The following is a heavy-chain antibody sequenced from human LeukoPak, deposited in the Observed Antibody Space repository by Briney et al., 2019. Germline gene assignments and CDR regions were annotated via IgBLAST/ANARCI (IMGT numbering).Heavy chain of an antibody. D-gene: IGHD3-10*01. CDR2: IYLIGNT. CDR3: ARVYGSGSYHPYATFDI. V-gene: IGHV4-38-2*01. Sequence: SETLSLTCAVSGYSISSGYYWGWIRQPPGKGLEWIGSIYLIGNTYYNPSLKSRGTISVDTSKNQFSLKLSSVTAADTAVYYRARVYGSGSYHPYATFDIWGQGTMVTVSS. J-gene: IGHJ3*02. CDR1: GYSISSGYY.